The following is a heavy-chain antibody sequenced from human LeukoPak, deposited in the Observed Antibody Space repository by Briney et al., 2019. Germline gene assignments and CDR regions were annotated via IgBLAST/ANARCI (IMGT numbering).Heavy chain of an antibody. D-gene: IGHD3-10*01. J-gene: IGHJ3*02. CDR2: IIPLYGTT. CDR3: VREEGTSGAFDI. CDR1: GGPFSYYP. Sequence: SVKVSCKASGGPFSYYPISWVRQAPGQGLEWLGSIIPLYGTTKSAQKFLGRVTTTADKSTNTLYMELDSLTSDDTAVYYCVREEGTSGAFDIWGQGTLVTVSS. V-gene: IGHV1-69*06.